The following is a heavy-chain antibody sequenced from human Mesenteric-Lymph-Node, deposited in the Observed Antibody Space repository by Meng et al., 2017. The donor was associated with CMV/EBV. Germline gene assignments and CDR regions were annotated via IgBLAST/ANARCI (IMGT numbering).Heavy chain of an antibody. CDR1: GFTFNRHA. V-gene: IGHV3-30*02. CDR2: IQYDGTTK. J-gene: IGHJ4*02. CDR3: VRDQFRVEGYLGRHSNYEGNQRGFDY. D-gene: IGHD4-11*01. Sequence: GESLKISCSASGFTFNRHAMHWVRQAPGKGLEWVALIQYDGTTKFSADSVKGRFTISRDNSRNTLYLQMNSLRTEDTALYYCVRDQFRVEGYLGRHSNYEGNQRGFDYWGRGTLVTVSS.